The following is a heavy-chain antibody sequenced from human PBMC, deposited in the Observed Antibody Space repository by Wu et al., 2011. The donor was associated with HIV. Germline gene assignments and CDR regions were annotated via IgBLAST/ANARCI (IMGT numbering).Heavy chain of an antibody. CDR3: ARDPGIAATGMFG. D-gene: IGHD6-13*01. J-gene: IGHJ4*02. V-gene: IGHV1-2*02. CDR2: INPNSGGT. Sequence: QVQLVQSGAEVKRPGASVKVSCKASGYSFTDSYIHWVRQAPGQGLEWMGWINPNSGGTNYAQKFQGRATMTRDTSINTAYMDLSSLRSDDTAVYYCARDPGIAATGMFGWGQGTLVTVSS. CDR1: GYSFTDSY.